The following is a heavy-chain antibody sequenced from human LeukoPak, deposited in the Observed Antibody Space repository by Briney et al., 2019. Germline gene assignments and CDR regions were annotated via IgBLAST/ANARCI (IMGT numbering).Heavy chain of an antibody. CDR1: GYTFTGHF. D-gene: IGHD6-19*01. CDR2: INPNSGAT. CDR3: ARIDSGWFGVSF. V-gene: IGHV1-2*06. Sequence: ASVKVSCKASGYTFTGHFMHWVRQAPGQGLEWMGRINPNSGATNATQKFQDRVNMTRDRSISTAFMELSGLRSDDTAIYYCARIDSGWFGVSFWGQGTLVTVSS. J-gene: IGHJ4*02.